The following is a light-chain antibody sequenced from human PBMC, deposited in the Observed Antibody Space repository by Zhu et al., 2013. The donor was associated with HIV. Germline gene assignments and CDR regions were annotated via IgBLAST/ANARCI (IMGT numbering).Light chain of an antibody. CDR3: HQTETWPQYT. J-gene: IGKJ2*01. V-gene: IGKV3-15*01. Sequence: TQSPGTLSVSPGESATLSCRASQSVGVNLAWYLQKPGQAPRLLIQGASIRAPGVPARFSGSGAGTDFTLTINSLQSEDFAVYFCHQTETWPQYTFGRGTRLEIK. CDR2: GAS. CDR1: QSVGVN.